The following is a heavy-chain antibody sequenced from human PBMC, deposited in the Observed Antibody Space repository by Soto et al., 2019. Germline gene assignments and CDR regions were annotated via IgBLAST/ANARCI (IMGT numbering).Heavy chain of an antibody. Sequence: QVQLQESGPGLVKPSETLSLTCSVSGDSVSRGTYYWSWIRQSPERGLEWIAYSSYSGSTSYNPSFKSRATISVYTSKNQFSLRLRSLTAEDTAVYYCARQKSGLEFYNYFDPWGPGTLVTVSS. CDR3: ARQKSGLEFYNYFDP. J-gene: IGHJ5*02. V-gene: IGHV4-61*01. CDR1: GDSVSRGTYY. CDR2: SSYSGST. D-gene: IGHD3-3*01.